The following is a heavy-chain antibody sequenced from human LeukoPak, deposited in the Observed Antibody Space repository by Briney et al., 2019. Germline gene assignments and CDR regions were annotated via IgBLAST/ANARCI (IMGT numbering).Heavy chain of an antibody. Sequence: SETLSLTCAVYGRPLSGYYWSWIRQLPGKGLEWIGEINHRGSTNYNPSLKSRVTISVDTSKNQFSLKLSSVTAADTAVYYCARYPYYYGSGSYDYWGQGTLVTVSS. CDR1: GRPLSGYY. D-gene: IGHD3-10*01. J-gene: IGHJ4*02. CDR3: ARYPYYYGSGSYDY. V-gene: IGHV4-34*01. CDR2: INHRGST.